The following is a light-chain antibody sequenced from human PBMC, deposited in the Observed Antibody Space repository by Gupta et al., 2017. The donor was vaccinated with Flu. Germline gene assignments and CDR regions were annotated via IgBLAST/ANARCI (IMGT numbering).Light chain of an antibody. CDR1: SSDVGGYNY. CDR2: EVS. J-gene: IGLJ3*02. V-gene: IGLV2-14*03. Sequence: QSALTQPAPVSGSPGQPITISCTGTSSDVGGYNYVSWYQQHPGKVPKLMIYEVSNRPSGVSDRFSASKSGKTASLTISGLQAEDEADYYCSSFTTSSTRVFGGGTKVFVL. CDR3: SSFTTSSTRV.